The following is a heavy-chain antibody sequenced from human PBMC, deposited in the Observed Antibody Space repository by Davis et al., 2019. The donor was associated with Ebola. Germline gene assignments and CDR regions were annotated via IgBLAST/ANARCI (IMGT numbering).Heavy chain of an antibody. CDR1: GDSINSYY. D-gene: IGHD3-16*01. J-gene: IGHJ4*02. V-gene: IGHV4-59*01. CDR2: ISNSGTT. CDR3: ARGEVISPEGAKTVDY. Sequence: MPGGSLRLSCTVSGDSINSYYWSWIRQPPGKGLEWIGYISNSGTTNYNPSLKSRVTISIDSSQNQFSLKLSSVTAADTAVYYCARGEVISPEGAKTVDYWGQGTLVSVSS.